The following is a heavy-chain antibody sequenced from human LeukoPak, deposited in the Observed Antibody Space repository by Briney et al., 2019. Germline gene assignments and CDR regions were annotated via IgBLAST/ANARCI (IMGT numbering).Heavy chain of an antibody. CDR1: GYSFTSYW. CDR3: ARSVYCGGDCYPNDDAFDI. Sequence: GESLKISCKGSGYSFTSYWIGWVRQMPGKGLEWMGIIYPGDSDTRYSPSFQGQVTIPADKSISTAYLQWSSLKASDTAMYYCARSVYCGGDCYPNDDAFDIWGQGTMVTVSS. CDR2: IYPGDSDT. V-gene: IGHV5-51*01. D-gene: IGHD2-21*02. J-gene: IGHJ3*02.